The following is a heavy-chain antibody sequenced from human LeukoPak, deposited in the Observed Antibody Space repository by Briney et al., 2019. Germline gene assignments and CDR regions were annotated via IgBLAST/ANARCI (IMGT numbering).Heavy chain of an antibody. J-gene: IGHJ4*02. CDR2: IIPIFGTA. CDR1: GGTFSSYA. V-gene: IGHV1-69*13. D-gene: IGHD3-9*01. Sequence: GASVKVSCKASGGTFSSYAISWVRQAPGQGLEWMGGIIPIFGTANYAQKFQGRVTITADESTSTAYMELSSLRSEDTAVYYCARVRGYYDILTGYYYFDYWGQGTLVTVSS. CDR3: ARVRGYYDILTGYYYFDY.